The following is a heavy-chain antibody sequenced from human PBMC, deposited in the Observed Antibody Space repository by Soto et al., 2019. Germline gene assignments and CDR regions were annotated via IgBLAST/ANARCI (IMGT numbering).Heavy chain of an antibody. D-gene: IGHD6-13*01. CDR1: GGSISSGGYY. J-gene: IGHJ5*02. CDR3: ASEAAAGGNWFDP. CDR2: IYYSGST. V-gene: IGHV4-31*03. Sequence: SETLSLTCTVSGGSISSGGYYWSWIRQHPGKGLEWIGYIYYSGSTYYNPSLKSRVTISVDTSKNQFSLKLSSVTAADTAVYYCASEAAAGGNWFDPWGQGTLVTVSS.